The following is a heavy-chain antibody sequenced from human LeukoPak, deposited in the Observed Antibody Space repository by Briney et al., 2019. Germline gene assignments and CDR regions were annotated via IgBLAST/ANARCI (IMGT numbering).Heavy chain of an antibody. CDR3: ARGEWLQTYYFDY. D-gene: IGHD3-3*01. CDR1: GFTVSTNY. V-gene: IGHV3-53*04. CDR2: IYSGGST. Sequence: GGSLRLSCAVSGFTVSTNYMSWVRQAPGKGLEWVSIIYSGGSTYYADSVKGRFTISRHNSKNTLYLQMNSLRAEDTAVYYCARGEWLQTYYFDYWGQGTLVTVSS. J-gene: IGHJ4*02.